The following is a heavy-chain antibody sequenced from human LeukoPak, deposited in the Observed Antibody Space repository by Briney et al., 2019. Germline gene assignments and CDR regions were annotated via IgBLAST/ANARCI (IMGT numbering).Heavy chain of an antibody. CDR3: ARDLYNWNYGLHYFDY. Sequence: SETLSLTCTVSGGSISSGGYYWSWIRQHPGKGLEWIGYIYYSGSTYYNPSLKSRVTISVDTSKNQFSLKLSSVTAADTAVYYCARDLYNWNYGLHYFDYWGQGTLVTVSS. D-gene: IGHD1-7*01. J-gene: IGHJ4*02. V-gene: IGHV4-31*03. CDR2: IYYSGST. CDR1: GGSISSGGYY.